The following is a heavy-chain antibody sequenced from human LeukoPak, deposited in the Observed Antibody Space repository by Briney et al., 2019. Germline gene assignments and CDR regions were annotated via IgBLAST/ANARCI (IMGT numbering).Heavy chain of an antibody. D-gene: IGHD6-6*01. V-gene: IGHV3-53*01. Sequence: GGSLRLSCAASGFTVSTNYMSWVRQAPGKGLEWVSVIYSGGSTYYADSVKGRFTISRDNSKNTLYLQMNSLRAEDTAVYYCARAQRSSSSRAIDYWGQGTLVTASS. CDR2: IYSGGST. J-gene: IGHJ4*02. CDR3: ARAQRSSSSRAIDY. CDR1: GFTVSTNY.